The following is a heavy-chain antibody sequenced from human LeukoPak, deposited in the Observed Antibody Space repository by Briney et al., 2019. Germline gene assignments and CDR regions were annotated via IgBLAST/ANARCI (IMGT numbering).Heavy chain of an antibody. CDR3: ARELPFDY. CDR2: IKSDGSRT. J-gene: IGHJ4*02. V-gene: IGHV3-74*01. D-gene: IGHD2-15*01. Sequence: GGSLRLSCAASGFTFSNYWMHWVRQAPGKGLVWVSRIKSDGSRTDYADSVKGRFTISRDNAKNTLYLQMNSLRAEDTAVYYCARELPFDYWGQGTLVTVS. CDR1: GFTFSNYW.